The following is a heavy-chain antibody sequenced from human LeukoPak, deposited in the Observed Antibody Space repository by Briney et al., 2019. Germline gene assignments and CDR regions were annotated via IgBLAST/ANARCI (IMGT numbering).Heavy chain of an antibody. V-gene: IGHV3-23*01. D-gene: IGHD1-26*01. J-gene: IGHJ4*02. CDR3: AKDLGRYRNNFFDY. CDR2: ISGSGGGT. CDR1: GFTFSSIA. Sequence: PGGSLRLSCGASGFTFSSIAMSWVRQAPDKGLEWVSTISGSGGGTYYADSVKGRFTISGDDSKNTLYLQMNSLRADDTAVYYCAKDLGRYRNNFFDYWGQGNLVTVSS.